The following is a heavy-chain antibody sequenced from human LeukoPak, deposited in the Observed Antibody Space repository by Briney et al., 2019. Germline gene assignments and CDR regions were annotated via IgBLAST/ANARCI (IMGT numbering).Heavy chain of an antibody. CDR2: ISSSSSYI. CDR3: AKLGDGVKDY. Sequence: GGSLRLSCAASGFTFSSYSMNWVRQAPGKGLEWVSSISSSSSYIYYADSVKGRFTISRDNAKNSLYLQMNSLRAKDTAVYYCAKLGDGVKDYWGQGTLVTVSS. CDR1: GFTFSSYS. D-gene: IGHD7-27*01. J-gene: IGHJ4*02. V-gene: IGHV3-21*01.